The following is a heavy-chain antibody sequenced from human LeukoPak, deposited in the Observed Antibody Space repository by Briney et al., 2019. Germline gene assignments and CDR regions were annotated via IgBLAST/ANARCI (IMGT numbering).Heavy chain of an antibody. CDR3: ARAVDVLTVAGTY. CDR2: INTNTGHP. Sequence: ASVKVSCKASGYTFTTYAINWVRQAPGQGLEWMGWINTNTGHPTYAQGFTGRFVFSLDTSVSTAYLQISRLKAEDTAVYYCARAVDVLTVAGTYWGQGTLVTVSS. V-gene: IGHV7-4-1*02. J-gene: IGHJ4*02. D-gene: IGHD6-19*01. CDR1: GYTFTTYA.